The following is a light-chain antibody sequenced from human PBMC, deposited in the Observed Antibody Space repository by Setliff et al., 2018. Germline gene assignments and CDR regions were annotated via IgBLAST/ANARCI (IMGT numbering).Light chain of an antibody. Sequence: QSALTQPRSVSGSPGQSVTISCTGTSSDVGGYNYVSWYQQHPGKAPKLMIHDVSKRPSGVPDRFSGSKSGNTASLTISGLQAEDEAGYYCCSYAGSYTYVFGTGTKVTVL. CDR1: SSDVGGYNY. CDR3: CSYAGSYTYV. J-gene: IGLJ1*01. CDR2: DVS. V-gene: IGLV2-11*01.